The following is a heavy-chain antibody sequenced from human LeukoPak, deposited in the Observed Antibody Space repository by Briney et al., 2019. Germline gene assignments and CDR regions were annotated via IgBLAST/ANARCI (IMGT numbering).Heavy chain of an antibody. CDR2: IRVDGSNK. CDR3: AKDRSSTGASGWYLFDY. CDR1: GITLSSYG. V-gene: IGHV3-30*02. Sequence: GGALRLSSAESGITLSSYGIHWGRQAPSKGVGWGGFIRVDGSNKYYADSVKGRFTISRDNSKNTLYLQMNSLRAEDTAVYYCAKDRSSTGASGWYLFDYWGQGTLVTVSS. D-gene: IGHD6-19*01. J-gene: IGHJ4*02.